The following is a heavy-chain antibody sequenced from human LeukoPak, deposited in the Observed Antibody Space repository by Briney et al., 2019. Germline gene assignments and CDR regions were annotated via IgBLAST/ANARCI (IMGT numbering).Heavy chain of an antibody. D-gene: IGHD6-13*01. CDR3: ASHSSGWYGFDY. CDR2: IYSGGST. Sequence: TGGSLRLSCAASGFTVSSNHMSWVRQAPGKGLEWVSVIYSGGSTYYADSVKGRFTISRDNSKNTLYLQMNSLRAEDTAVYYCASHSSGWYGFDYWGQGTLVTVSS. V-gene: IGHV3-53*01. J-gene: IGHJ4*02. CDR1: GFTVSSNH.